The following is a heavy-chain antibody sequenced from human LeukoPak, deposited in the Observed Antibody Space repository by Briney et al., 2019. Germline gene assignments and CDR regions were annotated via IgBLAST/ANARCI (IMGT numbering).Heavy chain of an antibody. CDR3: AKWKYSNSGIDDY. D-gene: IGHD6-6*01. CDR2: ISGSGDNT. J-gene: IGHJ4*02. CDR1: GFTFSSYA. Sequence: GGSLRLSCAASGFTFSSYAMSWVRQVPGKGLEWVSVISGSGDNTYYADSVKGRFTISSDNSKNMLYLQMSSLRAEDTAVYYCAKWKYSNSGIDDYWGQGTLVTVSS. V-gene: IGHV3-23*01.